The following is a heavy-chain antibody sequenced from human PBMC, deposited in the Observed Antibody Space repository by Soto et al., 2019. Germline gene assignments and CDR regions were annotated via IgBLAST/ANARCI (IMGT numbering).Heavy chain of an antibody. CDR2: IKSKTDGGTT. CDR1: GFTFSNAW. J-gene: IGHJ4*02. CDR3: TTDGVHYDILTGYYHDY. Sequence: EVQLVESGGGLVKPGGSLRLSCAASGFTFSNAWMSWVRQAPGKGLEWVGRIKSKTDGGTTDYAAPVKGRFTISRDDSKNTLYLQMNSLKTEDTAVYYCTTDGVHYDILTGYYHDYWGQGTLVTVSS. D-gene: IGHD3-9*01. V-gene: IGHV3-15*01.